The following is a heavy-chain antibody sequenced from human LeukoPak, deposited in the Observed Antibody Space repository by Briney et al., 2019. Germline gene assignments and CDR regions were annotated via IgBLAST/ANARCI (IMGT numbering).Heavy chain of an antibody. J-gene: IGHJ4*02. CDR1: GESFVGRH. Sequence: KTSETLSLTCAVFGESFVGRHWSWIRQTPGKGLEWLGEASHAGITNYNPSLKSRVSISVDTFKDQFSLTLTSVTAADTAVYYCARGRANWDYDFDYWGQGTPVTVSS. D-gene: IGHD1-7*01. CDR3: ARGRANWDYDFDY. V-gene: IGHV4-34*01. CDR2: ASHAGIT.